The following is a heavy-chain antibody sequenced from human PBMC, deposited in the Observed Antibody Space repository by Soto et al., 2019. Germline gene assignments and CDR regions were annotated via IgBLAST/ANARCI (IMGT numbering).Heavy chain of an antibody. V-gene: IGHV3-30*18. CDR2: ISYDGSNK. Sequence: PGGYLRLSCAASGFPFSSYGMHWVRQAPGKGLEWVAVISYDGSNKYYADSVKGRFTGSRDNSKNTVYLQMNSLRAEETAVYYCAKVAQGDPLSFGYGIDVWGQGTKVTASS. CDR3: AKVAQGDPLSFGYGIDV. J-gene: IGHJ6*02. CDR1: GFPFSSYG. D-gene: IGHD2-21*02.